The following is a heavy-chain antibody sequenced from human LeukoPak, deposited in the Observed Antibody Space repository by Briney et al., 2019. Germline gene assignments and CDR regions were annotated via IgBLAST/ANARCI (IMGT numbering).Heavy chain of an antibody. CDR3: ARVRPGYYCDY. V-gene: IGHV3-21*01. Sequence: GGCLRLSCAASGFTFSSYSMNWVRQAPGKGLEWVSSISSSSSYIYYADSVKGRFTISRDNAKNSLYLQMNSLRAEDTAVYYCARVRPGYYCDYWGQGILVTVSS. CDR1: GFTFSSYS. J-gene: IGHJ4*02. CDR2: ISSSSSYI.